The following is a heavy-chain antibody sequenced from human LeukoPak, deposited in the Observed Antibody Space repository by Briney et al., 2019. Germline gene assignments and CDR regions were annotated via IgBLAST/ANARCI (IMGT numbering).Heavy chain of an antibody. CDR2: IKEDGREE. J-gene: IGHJ4*02. Sequence: GGSLRLSCAASGFTFRNNWMTWVRQAPGKGLEWVANIKEDGREEYYVDSVKGRFTISRDNAKNSLYLHMNSLRAGDTAVYYCARHDDWNFPYWGQGTLVTVSS. CDR1: GFTFRNNW. CDR3: ARHDDWNFPY. V-gene: IGHV3-7*01. D-gene: IGHD1-7*01.